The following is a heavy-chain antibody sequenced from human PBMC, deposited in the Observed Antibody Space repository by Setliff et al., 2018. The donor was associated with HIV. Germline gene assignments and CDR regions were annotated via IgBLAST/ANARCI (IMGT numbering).Heavy chain of an antibody. CDR3: AKDHATSSWFTALLDY. CDR1: GFTFSNYA. D-gene: IGHD6-13*01. Sequence: GESLKISCAASGFTFSNYAMSWVRQAPGKGLEWVSGISGSAGTTYYADSVKGRFTISRDNSKNTLYLQTNSLRAEDTAVYYCAKDHATSSWFTALLDYWGQGALVTVSS. CDR2: ISGSAGTT. J-gene: IGHJ4*02. V-gene: IGHV3-23*01.